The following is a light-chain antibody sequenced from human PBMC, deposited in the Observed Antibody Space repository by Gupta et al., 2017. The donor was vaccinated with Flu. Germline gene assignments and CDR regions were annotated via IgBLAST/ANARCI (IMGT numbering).Light chain of an antibody. CDR1: SSDIGSYGD. J-gene: IGLJ1*01. CDR3: NAYTGSSTPYV. Sequence: QFALTQPASLSGSPGQSITISRPGFSSDIGSYGDVAWYRQHPGKAPKLMIYEATSRPSGVSNRFSGSRSGNTASLTISGLQAEDEADYYCNAYTGSSTPYVFGSGTKVTGL. CDR2: EAT. V-gene: IGLV2-14*01.